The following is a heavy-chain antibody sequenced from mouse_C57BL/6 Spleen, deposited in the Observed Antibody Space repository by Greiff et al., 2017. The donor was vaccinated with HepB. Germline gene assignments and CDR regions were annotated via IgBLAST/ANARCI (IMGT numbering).Heavy chain of an antibody. J-gene: IGHJ1*03. CDR1: GFTFSSYA. Sequence: EVQRVESGGGLVKPGGSLKLSCAASGFTFSSYAMSWVRQTPEKRLEWVATISDGGSYTYYPDNVKGRFTISRDNAKNNLYLQMSHLKYEDTAMYYCAREGDWYCDVWGTGTTVTVSS. CDR2: ISDGGSYT. V-gene: IGHV5-4*01. CDR3: AREGDWYCDV.